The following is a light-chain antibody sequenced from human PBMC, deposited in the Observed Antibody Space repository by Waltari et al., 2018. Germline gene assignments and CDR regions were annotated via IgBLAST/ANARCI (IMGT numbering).Light chain of an antibody. V-gene: IGKV1-8*01. J-gene: IGKJ1*01. CDR2: AAS. CDR1: QGISSY. Sequence: IRLTQSPSSFSASTGDRATITCRASQGISSYLAWYQQKPGKAPKLLIYAASTLQSGVPSRFSGSGSGTDFTLTISCLQSEDFATYYCQQYYSYPWTFGQGTKVEIK. CDR3: QQYYSYPWT.